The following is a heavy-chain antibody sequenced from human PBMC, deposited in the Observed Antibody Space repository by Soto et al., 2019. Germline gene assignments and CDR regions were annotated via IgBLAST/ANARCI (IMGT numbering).Heavy chain of an antibody. Sequence: GGSLRLSCAASGFTFSSYAMSWVHQAPGKGLEWVSAISGSGGSTYYADSVKGRFTISRDNSKNTLYLQMNSLRAEDTAVYYCAKDGPRDSIAVADTGHWFDPWGQGTLVTVSS. V-gene: IGHV3-23*01. D-gene: IGHD6-19*01. CDR2: ISGSGGST. CDR3: AKDGPRDSIAVADTGHWFDP. CDR1: GFTFSSYA. J-gene: IGHJ5*02.